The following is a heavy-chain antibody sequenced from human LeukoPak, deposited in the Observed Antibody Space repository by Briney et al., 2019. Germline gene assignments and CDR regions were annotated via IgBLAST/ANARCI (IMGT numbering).Heavy chain of an antibody. CDR3: ARHMSSSWYGGRYQNYYYYYGMDV. D-gene: IGHD6-13*01. V-gene: IGHV4-34*01. J-gene: IGHJ6*02. Sequence: SETLSLTCAVYGGSFSGYYWSWIRQPPGKGLEWIGEINHSGSTNYNPSLKSRVTISVDTSKNQFSLKLSSVTAADTAVYYCARHMSSSWYGGRYQNYYYYYGMDVWGQGTTVTVSS. CDR1: GGSFSGYY. CDR2: INHSGST.